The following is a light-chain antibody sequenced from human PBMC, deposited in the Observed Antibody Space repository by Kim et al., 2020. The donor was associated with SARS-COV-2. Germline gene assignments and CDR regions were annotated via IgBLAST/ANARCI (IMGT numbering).Light chain of an antibody. V-gene: IGLV2-14*03. CDR2: DVH. Sequence: QSALTQPASVSASPGQSITISCSGTSSDGGGYNYVSWFQQHPGKVPKLMIYDVHKRPSGVSSRFSGSESGDTASLTISGLQAEDEADYYCISYTTTATLVFGGGTQLTVL. J-gene: IGLJ2*01. CDR3: ISYTTTATLV. CDR1: SSDGGGYNY.